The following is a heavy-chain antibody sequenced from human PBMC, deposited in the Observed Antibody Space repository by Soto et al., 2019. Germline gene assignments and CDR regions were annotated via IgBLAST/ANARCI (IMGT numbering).Heavy chain of an antibody. V-gene: IGHV4-59*01. J-gene: IGHJ4*02. CDR2: IYYSGST. D-gene: IGHD1-26*01. CDR3: ARQGELSGTFDY. CDR1: GGSISDFY. Sequence: SETLSLTCNVSGGSISDFYWSWIRQPPGKGLEWIGYIYYSGSTNYNPPLKSRVTISVDTSKNQFSLKLSSVTAADTAVYYCARQGELSGTFDYWGQGTLVTVSS.